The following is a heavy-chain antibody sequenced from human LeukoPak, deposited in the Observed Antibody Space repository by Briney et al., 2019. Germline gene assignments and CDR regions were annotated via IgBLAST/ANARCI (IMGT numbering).Heavy chain of an antibody. Sequence: PSETLSLTCTVSGGSISSYYWSWIRQPPGKGLEWIGYIYYSGSTNYNPSLKSRVTISVDTSKNQFSLKLSSVTAADTAVHYCARLFRGGDEIDLEYNWFNPWGQGTLVTVSS. J-gene: IGHJ5*02. V-gene: IGHV4-59*08. CDR1: GGSISSYY. CDR2: IYYSGST. D-gene: IGHD2-21*01. CDR3: ARLFRGGDEIDLEYNWFNP.